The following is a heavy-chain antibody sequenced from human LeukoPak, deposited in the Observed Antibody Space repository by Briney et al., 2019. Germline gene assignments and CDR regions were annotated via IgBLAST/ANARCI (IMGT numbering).Heavy chain of an antibody. CDR3: AKEAGLGPAAMGHYYYYMDV. CDR1: GFTFSSYA. D-gene: IGHD2-2*01. J-gene: IGHJ6*03. CDR2: MSGSGGST. V-gene: IGHV3-23*01. Sequence: PGGSLRLSCAASGFTFSSYAMSWVRQAPGKGLEWVSAMSGSGGSTYYADSVKGRFTISRDNSKNTLYLQMNSLRAEDTAVYYCAKEAGLGPAAMGHYYYYMDVWGKGTTVTVSS.